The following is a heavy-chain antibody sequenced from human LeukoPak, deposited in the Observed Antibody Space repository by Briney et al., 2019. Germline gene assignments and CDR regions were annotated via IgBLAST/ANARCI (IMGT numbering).Heavy chain of an antibody. V-gene: IGHV4-39*07. Sequence: PSETLSLTCTVSGGSISSSSYYWDWIRQPPGKGLEWIGSIYYSGSTYYNPSLKSRVTISVDTSNNQFSLKLSSVTAADTAVYYCARGATSFDYWGQGTLVTVSS. J-gene: IGHJ4*02. CDR2: IYYSGST. CDR3: ARGATSFDY. D-gene: IGHD5-24*01. CDR1: GGSISSSSYY.